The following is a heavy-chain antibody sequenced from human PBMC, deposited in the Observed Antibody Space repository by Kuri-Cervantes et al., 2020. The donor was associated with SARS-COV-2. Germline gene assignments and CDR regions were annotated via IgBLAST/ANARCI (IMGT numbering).Heavy chain of an antibody. CDR2: ISSSSGSI. V-gene: IGHV3-21*01. Sequence: GESLKISCAASGFSFRNYNMNWVRQAPGRGLEWVSFISSSSGSISYADSVRGRFTISRDNAKNSLYLQMDNLRAEDTAMYYCAQADYGDVDWGQGTLVTVSS. CDR1: GFSFRNYN. D-gene: IGHD4-17*01. CDR3: AQADYGDVD. J-gene: IGHJ4*02.